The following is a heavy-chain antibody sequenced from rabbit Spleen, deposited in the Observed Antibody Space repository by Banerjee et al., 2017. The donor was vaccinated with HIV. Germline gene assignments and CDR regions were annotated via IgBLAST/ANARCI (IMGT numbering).Heavy chain of an antibody. CDR3: ARDKELDIWGYEFDL. J-gene: IGHJ4*01. D-gene: IGHD3-1*01. Sequence: QSLEESGGDLVKPGASLTLTCTASGFDLSTYYYMCWVRQAPGKGLELIAWIYTRDGSTWYASWVNGRVTISRSTSLNTVDLKMTSLTAADTATYFCARDKELDIWGYEFDLWGPGTLVTVS. CDR2: IYTRDGST. V-gene: IGHV1S43*01. CDR1: GFDLSTYYY.